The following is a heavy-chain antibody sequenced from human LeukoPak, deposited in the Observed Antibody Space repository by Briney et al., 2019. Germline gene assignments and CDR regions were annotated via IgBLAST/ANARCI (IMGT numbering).Heavy chain of an antibody. J-gene: IGHJ4*02. Sequence: PSETLSVTCAVYGGSFSGYYWSWIRQPPGKGLEWIGEINHSGSTNYNPSLKSRVTISVDTSKNQFSLKLSSVTAADTAVYYCAGTYYYDSSGYYFDYWGQGTLVTVSS. CDR2: INHSGST. CDR1: GGSFSGYY. D-gene: IGHD3-22*01. CDR3: AGTYYYDSSGYYFDY. V-gene: IGHV4-34*01.